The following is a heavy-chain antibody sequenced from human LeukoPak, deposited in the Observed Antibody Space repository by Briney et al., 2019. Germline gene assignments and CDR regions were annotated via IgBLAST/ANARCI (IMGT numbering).Heavy chain of an antibody. J-gene: IGHJ4*02. Sequence: PGGSLILSCAASGFPASSNYMNWVRQAPGKGLEWVSMINSGGSTYYADSVKGRFTISRDNSKNTLYLQLDSLRAEDTAMYYCTKGSFDSHRGFFEYWGQGTLVTVSS. CDR1: GFPASSNY. CDR3: TKGSFDSHRGFFEY. V-gene: IGHV3-53*01. D-gene: IGHD3-10*01. CDR2: INSGGST.